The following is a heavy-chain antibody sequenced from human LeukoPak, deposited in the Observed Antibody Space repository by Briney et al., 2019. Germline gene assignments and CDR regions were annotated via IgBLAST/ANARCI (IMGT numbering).Heavy chain of an antibody. Sequence: GASVKVPCKAFEYTFITYDIIWVRQAAGQGLEWMGWLNPQSGNTGFTTKFQGRVTLTMHNSISTAYMELRSLRFDDTAVYYCARGPWFRSLPGYCADGVCNPGYWGQGTLVTVSS. CDR3: ARGPWFRSLPGYCADGVCNPGY. CDR2: LNPQSGNT. CDR1: EYTFITYD. V-gene: IGHV1-8*01. J-gene: IGHJ4*02. D-gene: IGHD2-8*01.